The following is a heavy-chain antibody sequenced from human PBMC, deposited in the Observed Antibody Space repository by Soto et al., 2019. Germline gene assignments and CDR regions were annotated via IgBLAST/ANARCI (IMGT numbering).Heavy chain of an antibody. D-gene: IGHD5-18*01. CDR3: AREELGNGYGYAVDP. CDR2: IIPILRTA. J-gene: IGHJ5*02. V-gene: IGHV1-69*18. Sequence: QVQLVQSGAEVKKPRSSVKVSCKASGGTLSSYGISWVRQAPGQGLEWMGRIIPILRTANYAQNFQRRVTITADESTSTAYMELSSLRSDDTAFYYCAREELGNGYGYAVDPWGQGTQVTVSS. CDR1: GGTLSSYG.